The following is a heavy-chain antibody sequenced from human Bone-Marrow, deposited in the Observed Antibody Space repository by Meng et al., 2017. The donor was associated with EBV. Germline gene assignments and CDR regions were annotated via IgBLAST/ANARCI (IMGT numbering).Heavy chain of an antibody. J-gene: IGHJ4*02. V-gene: IGHV4-30-4*01. CDR2: IYYSGST. CDR1: GGSISSGGYY. CDR3: ASGSTAAGTDY. Sequence: QVQPQESVPGLVKPSPTLSLTCAVSGGSISSGGYYVSWIRQPPGKGLEWIGYIYYSGSTYYNPSLKSRVTISVDTSKNQFSLKLSSVTAADTAVHYCASGSTAAGTDYWGQGTLVTVSS. D-gene: IGHD6-13*01.